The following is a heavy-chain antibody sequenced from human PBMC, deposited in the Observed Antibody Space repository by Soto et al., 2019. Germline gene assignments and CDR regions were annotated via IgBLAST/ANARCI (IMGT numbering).Heavy chain of an antibody. CDR3: ARSYYYDSSGYDAFDI. D-gene: IGHD3-22*01. Sequence: GASVKVSCKASGGTFSSNASSWVRQAPGQGLEWMGGIIPIFGTANYAQKFQGRVTITADESTSTAYMELSSLRSEDTAVYYCARSYYYDSSGYDAFDIWGQGTMVT. J-gene: IGHJ3*02. CDR1: GGTFSSNA. CDR2: IIPIFGTA. V-gene: IGHV1-69*13.